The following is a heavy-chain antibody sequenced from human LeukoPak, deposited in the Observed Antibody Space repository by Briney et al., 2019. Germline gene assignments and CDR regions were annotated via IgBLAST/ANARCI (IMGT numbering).Heavy chain of an antibody. CDR1: GFTFSSYA. J-gene: IGHJ3*02. CDR3: AKSIVVAIAMHDAFDI. V-gene: IGHV3-23*01. D-gene: IGHD2-21*01. Sequence: GGSLRLSCAASGFTFSSYAMSWVRQAPGKGLEWVSAISGSGGSTYYADSVKGRFTISRDNSKNTLYLQMNSLRAEDTAVYYCAKSIVVAIAMHDAFDIWGQGTMVTVSS. CDR2: ISGSGGST.